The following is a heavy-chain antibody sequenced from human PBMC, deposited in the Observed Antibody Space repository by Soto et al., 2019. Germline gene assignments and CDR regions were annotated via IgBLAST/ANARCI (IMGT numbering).Heavy chain of an antibody. D-gene: IGHD2-2*02. Sequence: GESLKISCVGSGFTFSTYSIHWVRQAPGKGLEWVSSISSRSDIYYANSVKGRFTISRDNAKNSVSLQMNSLRAEDTAVYYCAREYTAWPLAYGLDVWGQGTTVTVSS. CDR1: GFTFSTYS. CDR2: ISSRSDI. V-gene: IGHV3-21*01. J-gene: IGHJ6*02. CDR3: AREYTAWPLAYGLDV.